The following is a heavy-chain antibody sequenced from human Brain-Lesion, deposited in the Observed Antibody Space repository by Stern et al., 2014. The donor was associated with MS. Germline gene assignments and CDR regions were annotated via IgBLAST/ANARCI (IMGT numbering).Heavy chain of an antibody. J-gene: IGHJ6*02. D-gene: IGHD2-2*01. V-gene: IGHV4-61*02. Sequence: QVQLVQSGPGLVKPSQTLSLSCTVSGGSISSGGYYWSWIRQPAGKGLEWIGRIFNSGSTSHNPSPKSRVPLSIEPPKNQFSLRLNSMTAADTAVYYCARGRVVPGFQYYATDVWGQGTTVIVSS. CDR3: ARGRVVPGFQYYATDV. CDR2: IFNSGST. CDR1: GGSISSGGYY.